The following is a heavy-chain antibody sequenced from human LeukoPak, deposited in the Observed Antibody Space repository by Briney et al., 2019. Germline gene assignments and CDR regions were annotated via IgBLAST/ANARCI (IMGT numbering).Heavy chain of an antibody. V-gene: IGHV4-30-2*01. J-gene: IGHJ4*02. CDR2: IYHSGST. CDR1: GGSISSGGYY. D-gene: IGHD2-8*01. CDR3: ARDGTNGVWF. Sequence: PSETLSLTCTVSGGSISSGGYYWSWIRQPPGKGLEWIGYIYHSGSTYYNPSLKSRVTISVDRSKNQFSLKLSSVTAADTAVYYCARDGTNGVWFWGQGTLVTVSS.